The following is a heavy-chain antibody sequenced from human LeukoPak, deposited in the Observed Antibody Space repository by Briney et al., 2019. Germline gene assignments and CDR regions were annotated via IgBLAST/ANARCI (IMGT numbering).Heavy chain of an antibody. D-gene: IGHD2-2*01. CDR2: IRYDGSNK. CDR3: AKEDIVLIPDAQRAFGY. J-gene: IGHJ4*02. V-gene: IGHV3-30*02. Sequence: PGGSLRLSCAASGFTFSSYAMSWVRQAPGKGLEWVAFIRYDGSNKFYADSVKGRFTIFRDNSKNTLFLQMNSLRAEDTAVYFCAKEDIVLIPDAQRAFGYWGQGTLVTVSS. CDR1: GFTFSSYA.